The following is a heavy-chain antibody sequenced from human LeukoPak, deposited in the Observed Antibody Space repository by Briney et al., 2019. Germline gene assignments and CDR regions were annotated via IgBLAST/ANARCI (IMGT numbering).Heavy chain of an antibody. V-gene: IGHV1-2*02. CDR3: ARVQGNFDWLRYYFDY. J-gene: IGHJ4*02. CDR1: GYTFTGYY. D-gene: IGHD3-9*01. CDR2: INPNSGGT. Sequence: ASVKVSCKASGYTFTGYYMHWVRQAPGQGLEWMGWINPNSGGTNYAQKFQGRVTMTRDTSISTAYMELSRLRSDDTAVYYCARVQGNFDWLRYYFDYWGQGTLVTVSS.